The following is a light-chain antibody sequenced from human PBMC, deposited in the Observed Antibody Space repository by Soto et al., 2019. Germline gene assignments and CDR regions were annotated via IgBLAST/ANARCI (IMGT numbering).Light chain of an antibody. CDR1: QSINNW. V-gene: IGKV1-5*03. CDR3: QQYNYYPLT. Sequence: DIQMTQSPSSLSASVGDRVTITCRASQSINNWLAWYQQIPGKAPNLLIYQASSLDSGVPSRFSGSGSGTEFTLTISSLQPDDFATYYCQQYNYYPLTFGGGTKVDIK. CDR2: QAS. J-gene: IGKJ4*01.